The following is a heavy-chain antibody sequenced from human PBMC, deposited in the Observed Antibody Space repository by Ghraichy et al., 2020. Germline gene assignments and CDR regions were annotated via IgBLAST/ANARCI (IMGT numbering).Heavy chain of an antibody. CDR2: IYYSGST. CDR3: ARVRDYYDSNSLDAFDI. J-gene: IGHJ3*02. Sequence: SETLSLTCTVSGGSISSYYWSWIRQPPGKGLEWIGYIYYSGSTNYNPSLKSRVTISVDTSKNQFSLKLSSVTAADTAVYYCARVRDYYDSNSLDAFDIWGQGTMVTVSS. CDR1: GGSISSYY. D-gene: IGHD3-22*01. V-gene: IGHV4-59*01.